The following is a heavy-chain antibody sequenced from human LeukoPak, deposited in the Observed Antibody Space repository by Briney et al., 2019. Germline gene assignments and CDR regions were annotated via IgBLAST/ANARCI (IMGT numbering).Heavy chain of an antibody. CDR2: IYYSGST. CDR3: ARRRGYSGYDLAGHYFDY. V-gene: IGHV4-39*01. Sequence: PSETLSLTCVVYGGSFSGYYWGWIRQPPGKGLEGIGSIYYSGSTYYNPSLKSRVTISVDTSKNQFSLKLSSVTAADTAVYYCARRRGYSGYDLAGHYFDYWGQGTLVTVSS. CDR1: GGSFSGYY. D-gene: IGHD5-12*01. J-gene: IGHJ4*02.